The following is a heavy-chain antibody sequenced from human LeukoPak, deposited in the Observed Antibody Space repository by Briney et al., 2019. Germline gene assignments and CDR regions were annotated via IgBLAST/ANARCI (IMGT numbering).Heavy chain of an antibody. CDR2: IWSDGSKK. D-gene: IGHD1-26*01. J-gene: IGHJ4*02. CDR3: GRDLGGRSGY. Sequence: GGSLRLSCVASGFTFTNLGLNWVRQAPGKGLEWVAVIWSDGSKKYYADSVKGRFTISRDNPKNTLYLQMNSLRAEDTAVYYCGRDLGGRSGYWGQGTLVTVSS. CDR1: GFTFTNLG. V-gene: IGHV3-33*01.